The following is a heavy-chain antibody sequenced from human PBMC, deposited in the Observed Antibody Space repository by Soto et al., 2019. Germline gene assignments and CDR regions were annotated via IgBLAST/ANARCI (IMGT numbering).Heavy chain of an antibody. Sequence: QITLKEAGPTLVKPTQTLTLTCTFSGFSLSTSGVGVGWIRQPPGKALEWLALIYWDDDKRYSPSLKSRLTITKDTSKNQVVLTMTNMDLVDTATYYCAHVYGGYDNFDYWGQGTLVTVSS. J-gene: IGHJ4*02. CDR3: AHVYGGYDNFDY. D-gene: IGHD5-12*01. V-gene: IGHV2-5*02. CDR2: IYWDDDK. CDR1: GFSLSTSGVG.